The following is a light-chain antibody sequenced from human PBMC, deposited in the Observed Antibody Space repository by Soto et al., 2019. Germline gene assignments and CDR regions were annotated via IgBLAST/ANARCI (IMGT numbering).Light chain of an antibody. CDR2: DAS. CDR3: QQYNSYSTWT. J-gene: IGKJ1*01. Sequence: DIQMTQSPSTLSASVGDRVTITCRASQSISSWLAWYQQKPGKAPKLLIYDASSLESGVPSRFSGSGSGTEFTLTFSSLQPDDFATYYCQQYNSYSTWTFGQGTKV. V-gene: IGKV1-5*01. CDR1: QSISSW.